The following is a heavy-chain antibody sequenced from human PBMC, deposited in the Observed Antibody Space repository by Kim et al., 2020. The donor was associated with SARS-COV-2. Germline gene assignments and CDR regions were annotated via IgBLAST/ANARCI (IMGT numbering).Heavy chain of an antibody. Sequence: GGSLRLSCLVSGFTFRNYYMTWVRQAPGKGLEWVSNIKQDGSEADYVDSVKGRFTVSRDNAKNSLDLEMYSLRAEDTAVYYCARESYSGDGIDFWGQGTLVTVSS. CDR3: ARESYSGDGIDF. CDR2: IKQDGSEA. V-gene: IGHV3-7*01. D-gene: IGHD5-12*01. CDR1: GFTFRNYY. J-gene: IGHJ4*02.